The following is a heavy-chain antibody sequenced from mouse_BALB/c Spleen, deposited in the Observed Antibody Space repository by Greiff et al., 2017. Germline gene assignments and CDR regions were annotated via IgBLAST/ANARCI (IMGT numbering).Heavy chain of an antibody. Sequence: VHLVESGPELVKPGASVKMSCKASGYTFTDYVISWVKQRTGQGLEWIGEIYPGSGSTYYNEKFKGKATLTADKSSNTAYMQLSSLTSEDSAVYFCARRSIYFDHFEVGGAGTTVTVSS. D-gene: IGHD1-3*01. CDR2: IYPGSGST. CDR3: ARRSIYFDHFEV. V-gene: IGHV1-77*01. CDR1: GYTFTDYV. J-gene: IGHJ1*01.